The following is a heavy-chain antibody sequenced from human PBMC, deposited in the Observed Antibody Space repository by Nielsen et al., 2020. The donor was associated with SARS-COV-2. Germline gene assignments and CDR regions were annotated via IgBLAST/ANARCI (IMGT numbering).Heavy chain of an antibody. Sequence: GESLKISCVASGFVVSDTNMNWVRQAPGKGLECVSIIYSGGTTYYVDSVKGRFTISRDNSKNTMYLQMNSLRAKDTAVYYCARDPRYRSGVWGQGTTVTVSS. D-gene: IGHD6-25*01. CDR2: IYSGGTT. CDR3: ARDPRYRSGV. CDR1: GFVVSDTN. J-gene: IGHJ6*02. V-gene: IGHV3-53*01.